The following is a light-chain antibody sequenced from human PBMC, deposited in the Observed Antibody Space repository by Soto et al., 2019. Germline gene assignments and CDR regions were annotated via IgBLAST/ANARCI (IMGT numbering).Light chain of an antibody. J-gene: IGKJ5*01. CDR1: QGISSY. CDR3: QQLMSYPIT. Sequence: DIQLTRSPSFLSASVGDRVTITGRASQGISSYLAWYQQKPRKAPEVLIFGASTLQSGVPSRFSGSGSGTEFTPTISSLQPEDFATYYCQQLMSYPITFGQGTRLEIK. V-gene: IGKV1-9*01. CDR2: GAS.